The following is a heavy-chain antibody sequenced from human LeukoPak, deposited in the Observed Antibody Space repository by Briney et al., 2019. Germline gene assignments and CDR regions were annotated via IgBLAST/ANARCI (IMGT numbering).Heavy chain of an antibody. J-gene: IGHJ4*02. V-gene: IGHV4-34*01. CDR1: GVSFSGYY. Sequence: SETLSLTCAVYGVSFSGYYWSWIRQPPGKGLEWIGEINHSGSTNYNPSLKSRVTISVDTSKNQFSLKLSSVTAADTAVYYCARVIAAAWNLFDYWGQGTLVTVSS. D-gene: IGHD6-13*01. CDR2: INHSGST. CDR3: ARVIAAAWNLFDY.